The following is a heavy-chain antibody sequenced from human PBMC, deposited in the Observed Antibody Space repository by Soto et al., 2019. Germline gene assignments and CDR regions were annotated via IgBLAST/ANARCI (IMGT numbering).Heavy chain of an antibody. V-gene: IGHV2-26*01. CDR1: GFSLTNGRMG. Sequence: SGPTLVNPTETLTLTCSVSGFSLTNGRMGVSWIRQPPGKALEWLAHFFSDDERSYSTSMQSRLNMYKNSSGSQVVLTMTNMAPADTDTYFCARMDGDYNFYGLDVWGHGIAVTVS. J-gene: IGHJ6*02. CDR3: ARMDGDYNFYGLDV. CDR2: FFSDDER. D-gene: IGHD4-17*01.